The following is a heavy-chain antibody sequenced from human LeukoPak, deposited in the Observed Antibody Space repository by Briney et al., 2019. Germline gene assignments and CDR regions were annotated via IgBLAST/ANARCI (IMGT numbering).Heavy chain of an antibody. CDR1: GVSISSSNSY. CDR2: IYYSGST. V-gene: IGHV4-39*07. CDR3: AREGVEYSSSYDAFDI. D-gene: IGHD6-6*01. Sequence: PSETLSLTCTVSGVSISSSNSYWGWIRQPPGKGLEWIGSIYYSGSTYYNPSLKSRVTISVDTSKNQFSLKLSSVTAADTAVYYCAREGVEYSSSYDAFDIWGQGTMVTVSS. J-gene: IGHJ3*02.